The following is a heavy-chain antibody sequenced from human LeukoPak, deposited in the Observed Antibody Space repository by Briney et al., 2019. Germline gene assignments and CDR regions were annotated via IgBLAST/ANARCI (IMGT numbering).Heavy chain of an antibody. D-gene: IGHD1-26*01. Sequence: ASVKVSCTVSGYTLTELSMHWVRQAPGKGLEWMGGFDPEDGETIYAQKFQGRVTMTEDTSTDKAYMELSSLRSEDTAVYYCATPRDSGSYRDYWGEGTLVSVSS. V-gene: IGHV1-24*01. CDR3: ATPRDSGSYRDY. J-gene: IGHJ4*02. CDR2: FDPEDGET. CDR1: GYTLTELS.